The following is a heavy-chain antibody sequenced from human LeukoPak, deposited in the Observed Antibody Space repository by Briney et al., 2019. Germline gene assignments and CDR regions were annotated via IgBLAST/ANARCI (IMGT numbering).Heavy chain of an antibody. CDR3: ARDRSPSRIQLWSPNWFDP. D-gene: IGHD5-18*01. CDR2: TYYRSKWYN. Sequence: SQTLSLTCAISGDSVSINSAAWNWIRQSPSRGLEWLGRTYYRSKWYNDYAVSVKSRITINPDTSKNQFSLQLNSVTPEDTAVYYCARDRSPSRIQLWSPNWFDPWGQGTLVTVSS. CDR1: GDSVSINSAA. J-gene: IGHJ5*02. V-gene: IGHV6-1*01.